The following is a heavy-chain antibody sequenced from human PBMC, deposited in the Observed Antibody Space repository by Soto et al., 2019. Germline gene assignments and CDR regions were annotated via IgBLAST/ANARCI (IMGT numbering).Heavy chain of an antibody. CDR3: ARPVAVDTAMKNCFDP. D-gene: IGHD5-18*01. Sequence: GGSLRLSCAASGFTFSSYAMHWVRQAPGKGLEWVALISYDGSNKYYADSVKGRFTISRDNSKNTPYLQMNSRRAEDTAVYYCARPVAVDTAMKNCFDPWGQGTLVTVSS. J-gene: IGHJ5*02. CDR2: ISYDGSNK. CDR1: GFTFSSYA. V-gene: IGHV3-30-3*01.